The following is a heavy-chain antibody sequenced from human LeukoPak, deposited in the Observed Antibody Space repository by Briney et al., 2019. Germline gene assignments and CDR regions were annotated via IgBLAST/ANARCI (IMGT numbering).Heavy chain of an antibody. CDR3: ARDFMVRGVLDDY. CDR1: GYTFTSYD. Sequence: SVKASCKASGYTFTSYDINWVRQATGQGLEWMGRIIPILGIANYAQKFQGRVTITADKSTSTAYMELSSLRSEDTAVYYCARDFMVRGVLDDYWGQGTLVTVSS. V-gene: IGHV1-69*04. CDR2: IIPILGIA. J-gene: IGHJ4*02. D-gene: IGHD3-10*01.